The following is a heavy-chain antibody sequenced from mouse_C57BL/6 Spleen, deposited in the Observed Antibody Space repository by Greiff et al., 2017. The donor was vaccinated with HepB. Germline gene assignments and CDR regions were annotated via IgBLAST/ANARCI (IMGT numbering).Heavy chain of an antibody. CDR3: ARSDLFYYFDY. CDR2: INPSSGYT. J-gene: IGHJ2*01. Sequence: VKLMESGAELARPGASVKMSCKASGYTFTSYTMHWVKQRPGQGLEWIGYINPSSGYTKYNQKFKDKATLTADKSSSTAYMQLSSLTSEDSAVYYCARSDLFYYFDYWGQGTTLTVSS. V-gene: IGHV1-4*01. CDR1: GYTFTSYT.